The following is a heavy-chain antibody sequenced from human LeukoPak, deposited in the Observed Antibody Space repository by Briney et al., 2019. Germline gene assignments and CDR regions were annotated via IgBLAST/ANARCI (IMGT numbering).Heavy chain of an antibody. CDR3: ARRTVTSYYYYYYMDV. J-gene: IGHJ6*03. CDR1: GGSISSYY. Sequence: SETLSLTCTVSGGSISSYYWSWIRQPPGKGLEWIGYIYYSGSTNYNPSLKSRVTISVDTSKNQFSLKLSSVTAADTAVYYCARRTVTSYYYYYYMDVWGKGTTVTVSS. CDR2: IYYSGST. V-gene: IGHV4-59*12. D-gene: IGHD4-23*01.